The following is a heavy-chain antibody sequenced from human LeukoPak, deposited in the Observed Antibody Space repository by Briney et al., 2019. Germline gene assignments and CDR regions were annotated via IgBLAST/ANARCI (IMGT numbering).Heavy chain of an antibody. CDR2: ISSYNGNT. D-gene: IGHD1-26*01. J-gene: IGHJ3*02. CDR3: ARGGRWELPRPYSFDI. CDR1: GYTFTSYG. V-gene: IGHV1-18*01. Sequence: ASVKVSCKASGYTFTSYGISWVRQAPGQGLEWMGWISSYNGNTNYAQKLQGRVTMTTDTSTSAAYMELRSLRSDDTAVYYCARGGRWELPRPYSFDIWGQGTMVTVSS.